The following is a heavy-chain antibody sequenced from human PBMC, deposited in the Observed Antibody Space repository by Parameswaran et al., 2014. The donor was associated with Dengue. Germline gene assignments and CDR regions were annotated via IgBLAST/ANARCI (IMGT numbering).Heavy chain of an antibody. V-gene: IGHV4-39*07. D-gene: IGHD6-19*01. CDR2: ISYSGST. Sequence: ETLSLTCTVSGGSISSSNYYWGWIRPAPRKGLEWIGSISYSGSTDYNPSLKSRVTISVDTSKNQFSLKLTSVTAADTAVYYCAREQGRSGWYGAGYYYYGMDVWGQGTTVTVSS. J-gene: IGHJ6*02. CDR1: GGSISSSNYY. CDR3: AREQGRSGWYGAGYYYYGMDV.